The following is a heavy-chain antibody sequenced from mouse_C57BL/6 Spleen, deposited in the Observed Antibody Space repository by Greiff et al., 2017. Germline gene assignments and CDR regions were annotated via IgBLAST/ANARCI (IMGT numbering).Heavy chain of an antibody. CDR1: GYTFTSYW. Sequence: VQLQQPGAELVKPGASVKLSCKASGYTFTSYWMHWVKQRPGQGLEWIGMIHPNSGSTNYNEKFKSKATLTVDKSSSTAYMQLSSLTSEDSAVYYCAREERSLEGFAYWGQGTLVTVSA. CDR2: IHPNSGST. J-gene: IGHJ3*01. CDR3: AREERSLEGFAY. D-gene: IGHD6-2*01. V-gene: IGHV1-64*01.